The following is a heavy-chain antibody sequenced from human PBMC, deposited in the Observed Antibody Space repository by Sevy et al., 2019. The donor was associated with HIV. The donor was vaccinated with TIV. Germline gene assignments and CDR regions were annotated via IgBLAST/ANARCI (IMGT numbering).Heavy chain of an antibody. V-gene: IGHV3-48*03. Sequence: GGSLRLSCTASGFTFSSYDMNWVRQAPGKGLEWVSKISSSGSSIYYADSVKGRFTISRANAKNSLNLQMNSLRAEDTAVYNCTRNGGAFDNGFDPWGQGTLVTVSS. CDR2: ISSSGSSI. CDR3: TRNGGAFDNGFDP. J-gene: IGHJ5*02. CDR1: GFTFSSYD. D-gene: IGHD2-8*01.